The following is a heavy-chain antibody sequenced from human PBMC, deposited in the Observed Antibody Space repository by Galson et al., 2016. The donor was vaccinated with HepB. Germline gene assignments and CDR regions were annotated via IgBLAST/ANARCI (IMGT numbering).Heavy chain of an antibody. CDR2: ISSSSSTI. CDR1: GFTFSSYS. D-gene: IGHD5-24*01. V-gene: IGHV3-48*02. Sequence: SLRLSCAASGFTFSSYSMNWVRQAPGKGLEWVSYISSSSSTIYYADSGKGRFTISSDNAKNSLYLQMNSLRDEETAVYYCARDGPGWVMATITILVYYYGMDVWGQGTTVTVSS. J-gene: IGHJ6*02. CDR3: ARDGPGWVMATITILVYYYGMDV.